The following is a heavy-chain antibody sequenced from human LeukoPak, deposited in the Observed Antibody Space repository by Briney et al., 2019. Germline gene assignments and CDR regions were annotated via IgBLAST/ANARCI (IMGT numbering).Heavy chain of an antibody. CDR3: TRDRGYSSGWYTDAFDI. V-gene: IGHV3-49*04. CDR1: GFTFGDYA. CDR2: IRSKAYGGTT. Sequence: GGSLRLSCTASGFTFGDYAMSWVRQAPGKGLEWVGFIRSKAYGGTTEYAASVKGRFTISRDDSKSIAYLQMNSLKTEDTAVYYCTRDRGYSSGWYTDAFDIWGQGTIVTVSS. J-gene: IGHJ3*02. D-gene: IGHD6-19*01.